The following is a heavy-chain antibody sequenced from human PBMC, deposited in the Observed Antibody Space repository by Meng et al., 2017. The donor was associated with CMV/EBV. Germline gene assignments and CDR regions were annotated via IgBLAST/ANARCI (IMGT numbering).Heavy chain of an antibody. CDR3: ARVTSRVAGAFDY. V-gene: IGHV4-30-4*08. J-gene: IGHJ4*02. CDR2: IYYSGST. D-gene: IGHD1-14*01. CDR1: GGSISSGDYY. Sequence: VQLQEPGPGLVKPSQTLSLTCPVSGGSISSGDYYWSWIRQPPGKGLEWIGYIYYSGSTYYNPSLKSRVTISVDTSKNQFSLKLSSVTAADTAVYYCARVTSRVAGAFDYWGQGTLVTVSS.